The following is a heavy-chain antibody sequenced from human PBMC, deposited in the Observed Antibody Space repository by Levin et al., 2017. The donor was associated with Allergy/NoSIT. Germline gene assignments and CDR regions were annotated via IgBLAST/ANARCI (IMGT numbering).Heavy chain of an antibody. J-gene: IGHJ4*02. D-gene: IGHD6-19*01. CDR1: GFTFSSYA. Sequence: GGSLRLSCAASGFTFSSYAMSWVRQAPGKGLEWVSAISGSGGSTYYADSVKGRFTISRDNSKNTLYLQMNSLRAEDTAVYYCARYSGWSFVTPLWYWGQGTLVTVSS. CDR2: ISGSGGST. V-gene: IGHV3-23*01. CDR3: ARYSGWSFVTPLWY.